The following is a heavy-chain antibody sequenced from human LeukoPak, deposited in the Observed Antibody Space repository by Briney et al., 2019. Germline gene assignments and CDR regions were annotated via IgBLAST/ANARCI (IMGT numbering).Heavy chain of an antibody. CDR2: IIPIFGTA. CDR1: GGTFSSYA. CDR3: ERAPLGYCSSTSCPGDY. V-gene: IGHV1-69*05. J-gene: IGHJ4*02. D-gene: IGHD2-2*01. Sequence: SVKVSCKASGGTFSSYAISWVRQAPGQGLEWMGGIIPIFGTANYAQKFQGRVTITTDESTSTAYMELSSLRSEDTAVYYCERAPLGYCSSTSCPGDYWGQGTLVTVSS.